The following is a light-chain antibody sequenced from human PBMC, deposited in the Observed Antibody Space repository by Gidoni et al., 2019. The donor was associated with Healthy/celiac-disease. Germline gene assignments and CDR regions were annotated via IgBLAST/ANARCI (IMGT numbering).Light chain of an antibody. V-gene: IGLV3-1*01. CDR2: QDS. Sequence: SHELTQPHSVSVSPGQTASITCHGDNWGDNYPCWYQQKPGQSPVLFIYQDSKRPSGRPERFSGANSGNTATLTISGTQAMDEADYDCQEWDSSILFGGGTKLTVL. J-gene: IGLJ2*01. CDR3: QEWDSSIL. CDR1: NWGDNY.